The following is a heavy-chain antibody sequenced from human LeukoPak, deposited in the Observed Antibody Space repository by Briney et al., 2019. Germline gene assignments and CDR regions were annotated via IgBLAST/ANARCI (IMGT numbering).Heavy chain of an antibody. CDR3: ARHDAGIAARPFDN. D-gene: IGHD6-6*01. V-gene: IGHV4-4*09. CDR1: GGSISTYY. CDR2: IHASGPT. Sequence: SETLSLTCTVSGGSISTYYWSWIRRPPGKGLEWIAYIHASGPTNYNPSLKSRITISVDTSKKQVSLKLSSVTAADTAVYYCARHDAGIAARPFDNWGQGTLVTVSS. J-gene: IGHJ4*02.